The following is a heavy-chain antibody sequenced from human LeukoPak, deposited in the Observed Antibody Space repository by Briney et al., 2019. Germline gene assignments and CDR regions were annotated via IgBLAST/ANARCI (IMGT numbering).Heavy chain of an antibody. V-gene: IGHV4-59*08. CDR1: GGSFSGDH. CDR3: ARRNDFGI. J-gene: IGHJ3*02. Sequence: SETLSLTCTVSGGSFSGDHWNWIRQPPGKGLEWIGYIYSSGNTNYNPSLKSRVTISVDMSKNQFSLKLSSVTAADTAVYYCARRNDFGIWGQGTMVTVSS. CDR2: IYSSGNT.